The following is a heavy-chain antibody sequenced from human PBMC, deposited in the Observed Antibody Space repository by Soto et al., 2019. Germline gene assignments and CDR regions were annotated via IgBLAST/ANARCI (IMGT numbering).Heavy chain of an antibody. CDR1: GFNFVSYA. D-gene: IGHD2-21*01. CDR2: IISSSSTV. CDR3: ASDWYYFDY. Sequence: GGSLRLSCAASGFNFVSYAMNWVRQAPGKGLEGVSYIISSSSTVYYADSVKGRFTISRDNAKNSLYLQMNNLRAEDTAVYYCASDWYYFDYWGQGTLVTVSS. J-gene: IGHJ4*02. V-gene: IGHV3-48*01.